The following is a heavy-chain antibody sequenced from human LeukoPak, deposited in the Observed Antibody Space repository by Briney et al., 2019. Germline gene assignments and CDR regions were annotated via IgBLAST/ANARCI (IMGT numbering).Heavy chain of an antibody. CDR3: ATRASVRCSGGSCYSEYWYFDL. D-gene: IGHD2-15*01. CDR1: GYTLTELS. V-gene: IGHV1-24*01. CDR2: FDPEDGET. Sequence: ASVKVSCKVSGYTLTELSMHWVRQAPGKGLEWMGGFDPEDGETVYAQKFQGRVTMTEDTSTDTAYMELSSLRSEDTAVYYCATRASVRCSGGSCYSEYWYFDLWGRGTLVTVSS. J-gene: IGHJ2*01.